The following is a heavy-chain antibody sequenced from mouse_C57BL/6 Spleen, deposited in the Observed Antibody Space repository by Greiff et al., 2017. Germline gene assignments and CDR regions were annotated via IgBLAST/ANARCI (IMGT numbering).Heavy chain of an antibody. D-gene: IGHD2-3*01. Sequence: EVKVVESGGGLVQPGGSLSLSCAASGFNFTDYYMSWVRQPPGKALEWLGFISNKANGYTTEYSVSVKGRFTISRDNTQSILYLQMNALRAEDIATYYCARLDGYYPWYFDVWGTGTTVTVSS. CDR1: GFNFTDYY. CDR3: ARLDGYYPWYFDV. V-gene: IGHV7-3*01. CDR2: ISNKANGYTT. J-gene: IGHJ1*03.